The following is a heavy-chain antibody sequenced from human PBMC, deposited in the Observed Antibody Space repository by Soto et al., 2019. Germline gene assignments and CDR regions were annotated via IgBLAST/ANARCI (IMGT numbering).Heavy chain of an antibody. CDR2: ISWNSDRI. CDR1: GFIFDDFA. J-gene: IGHJ4*02. D-gene: IGHD3-3*01. CDR3: TKVGGLYDFWSGPLHFDL. Sequence: EAQLVESGGGLVQPGRSLRLSCAGSGFIFDDFAIHWVRQAPGKGLEWVSGISWNSDRIGYVDSVKGRLTISRDNAKNSLYLQMNSLRVEDTALYYCTKVGGLYDFWSGPLHFDLWGQGTLVTVSS. V-gene: IGHV3-9*01.